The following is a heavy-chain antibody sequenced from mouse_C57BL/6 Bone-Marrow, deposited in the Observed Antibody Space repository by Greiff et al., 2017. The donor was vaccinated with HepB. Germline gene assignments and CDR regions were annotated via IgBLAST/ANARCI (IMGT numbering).Heavy chain of an antibody. Sequence: VQLQQSGAELVRPGASVKLSCTASGFNIKDDYMHWVKQRPEQGLEWIGWIDPENGDTEYASKFQGKATITADTSSNTAYLQLSSLTSEDTAVYYCTTWAFYYYGSSYDCYFDVWGTGTTVTVSS. CDR1: GFNIKDDY. V-gene: IGHV14-4*01. D-gene: IGHD1-1*01. J-gene: IGHJ1*03. CDR2: IDPENGDT. CDR3: TTWAFYYYGSSYDCYFDV.